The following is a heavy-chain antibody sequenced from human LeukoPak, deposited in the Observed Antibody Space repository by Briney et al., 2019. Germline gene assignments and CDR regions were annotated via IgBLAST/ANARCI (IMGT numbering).Heavy chain of an antibody. D-gene: IGHD4-17*01. CDR3: ARAGGSTVSHSDY. Sequence: GGSLRLSCAASGFTFSDFGMTWVRPAPGKGLEWVSSISSSTSYIYYADSVKGRFTISKDNAKNLLYLQMNSLRAEDTAVYYCARAGGSTVSHSDYWGQGTLVTVSS. V-gene: IGHV3-21*01. J-gene: IGHJ4*02. CDR1: GFTFSDFG. CDR2: ISSSTSYI.